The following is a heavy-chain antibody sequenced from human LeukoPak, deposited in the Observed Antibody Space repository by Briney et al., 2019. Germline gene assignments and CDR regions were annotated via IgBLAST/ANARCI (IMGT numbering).Heavy chain of an antibody. CDR3: ARGLGYCSSTSCYLDY. J-gene: IGHJ4*02. Sequence: GGSPRLSCAASGFTFSSYSMNWVRQAPGKGLEWVSSISSSSSYIYYADSVKGRFTISRDNAKNSLYLQMNSLRAEDTAVYYCARGLGYCSSTSCYLDYWGQGTLVTVSS. D-gene: IGHD2-2*01. V-gene: IGHV3-21*01. CDR2: ISSSSSYI. CDR1: GFTFSSYS.